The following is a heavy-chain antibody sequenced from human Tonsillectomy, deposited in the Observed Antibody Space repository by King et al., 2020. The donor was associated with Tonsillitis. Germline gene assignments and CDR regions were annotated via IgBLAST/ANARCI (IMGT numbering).Heavy chain of an antibody. J-gene: IGHJ4*02. Sequence: VQLVESGGGLVQPGGSLRLSCAASGFTVSDDYMDWVRQAPGKGLEWVGRIRNKANSYTTEYAASVKGRFTISRDDSKKSLNLQMNSLKTEDTAVYYCGSGGVGATEYWGLGTLVTVSS. V-gene: IGHV3-72*01. CDR1: GFTVSDDY. CDR2: IRNKANSYTT. CDR3: GSGGVGATEY. D-gene: IGHD1-26*01.